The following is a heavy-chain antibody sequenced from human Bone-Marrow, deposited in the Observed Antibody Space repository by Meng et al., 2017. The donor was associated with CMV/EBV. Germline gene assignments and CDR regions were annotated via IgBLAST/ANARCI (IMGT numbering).Heavy chain of an antibody. V-gene: IGHV4-34*01. CDR3: ARGVGHGDDFAFDP. CDR1: GGSLSGYY. CDR2: INHSGST. D-gene: IGHD5-12*01. J-gene: IGHJ5*02. Sequence: SETLSLTCAVDGGSLSGYYWSWSRQPPGKGLEWIGEINHSGSTNYNPSLKSRVTISVDTSKNQFSLKLSSVTAADTAVYYCARGVGHGDDFAFDPWGQGTLVTVSS.